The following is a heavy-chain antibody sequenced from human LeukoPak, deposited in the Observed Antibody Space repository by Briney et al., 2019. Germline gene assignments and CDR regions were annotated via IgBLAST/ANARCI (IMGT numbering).Heavy chain of an antibody. Sequence: PSGTLSLTCTVSGGSISSGSYYWSWIRQPAGKGLEWIGRIYSSGSTNYNPSIKSRVTISLETSKNQFSLKLSSVTAADTAVYYCARQYIDILTGYHRGELYWYFDLWGRGTLVTVSS. D-gene: IGHD3-9*01. V-gene: IGHV4-61*02. CDR2: IYSSGST. CDR3: ARQYIDILTGYHRGELYWYFDL. CDR1: GGSISSGSYY. J-gene: IGHJ2*01.